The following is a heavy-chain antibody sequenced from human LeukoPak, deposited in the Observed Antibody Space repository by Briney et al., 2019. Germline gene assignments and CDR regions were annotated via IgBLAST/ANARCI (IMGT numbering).Heavy chain of an antibody. CDR3: ARDADGDYVVY. V-gene: IGHV3-23*01. D-gene: IGHD4-17*01. J-gene: IGHJ4*02. Sequence: GGSLRLSCAASGFTFSSYAMSWVRQAPGKGLEWVSAISSGGGSTYYADSVKGRFTISRDNSKNTLYLQMNSLRAEDTAVYYCARDADGDYVVYWGQGTLVTVSS. CDR2: ISSGGGST. CDR1: GFTFSSYA.